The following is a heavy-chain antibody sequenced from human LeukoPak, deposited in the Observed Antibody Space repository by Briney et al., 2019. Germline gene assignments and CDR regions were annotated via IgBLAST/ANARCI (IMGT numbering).Heavy chain of an antibody. D-gene: IGHD3-22*01. J-gene: IGHJ1*01. CDR3: ATYSSLNRREFQY. CDR2: ISSSSSYI. CDR1: GFTFSSYS. Sequence: GGSLRLSCSASGFTFSSYSMNWVRQAPGKGLEWVSSISSSSSYIYYADSVKGRFTISRDNAKNSLYLQMNSLRAEDTAVYYCATYSSLNRREFQYWGQGTLLTVSS. V-gene: IGHV3-21*01.